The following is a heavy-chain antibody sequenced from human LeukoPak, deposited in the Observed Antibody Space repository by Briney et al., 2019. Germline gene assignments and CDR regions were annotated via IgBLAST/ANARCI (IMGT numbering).Heavy chain of an antibody. Sequence: ASVKVSCKASGGTFSSYAISWVRQAPGQGLEWMGWISAYNGNTNYAQKLQGRVTMTTDTSTSTAYMELRSLRSDDTAVYYCAFHVVVPAAKVYWGQGTLVTVSS. CDR1: GGTFSSYA. V-gene: IGHV1-18*01. CDR3: AFHVVVPAAKVY. J-gene: IGHJ4*02. CDR2: ISAYNGNT. D-gene: IGHD2-2*01.